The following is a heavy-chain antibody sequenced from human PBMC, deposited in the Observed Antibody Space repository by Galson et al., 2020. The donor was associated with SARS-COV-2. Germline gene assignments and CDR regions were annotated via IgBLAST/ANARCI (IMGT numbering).Heavy chain of an antibody. D-gene: IGHD1-26*01. CDR1: GFTFSSYG. V-gene: IGHV3-33*01. J-gene: IGHJ4*02. CDR3: AREAQWEHGGFDY. CDR2: IWYDGSNK. Sequence: GGSLRLSCAASGFTFSSYGMHWVRQAPGKGLEWVAVIWYDGSNKYYADSVKGRFTISRDNSKNTLYLQMNSLRAEDTAVYYCAREAQWEHGGFDYWGQGTLVTVSS.